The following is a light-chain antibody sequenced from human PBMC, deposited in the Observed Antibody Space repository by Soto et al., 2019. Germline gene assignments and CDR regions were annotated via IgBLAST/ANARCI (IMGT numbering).Light chain of an antibody. CDR2: EVS. J-gene: IGLJ2*01. CDR1: SSDVGGYNY. Sequence: QSVLTQPASVSGSPGQSITISCTGTSSDVGGYNYVSWYQQHPGKAPKLMIYEVSDRPSGVSNRFSGSKSGDTASLTISGLHAEDEASYFCSSYTTSSTMIFGGGTKLTVL. V-gene: IGLV2-14*01. CDR3: SSYTTSSTMI.